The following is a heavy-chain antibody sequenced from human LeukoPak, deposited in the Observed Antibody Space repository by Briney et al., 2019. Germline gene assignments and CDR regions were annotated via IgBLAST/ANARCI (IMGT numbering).Heavy chain of an antibody. CDR3: ARVQLGVSSSYYYYYMDV. D-gene: IGHD6-6*01. V-gene: IGHV4-38-2*02. CDR2: IYHSGST. J-gene: IGHJ6*03. CDR1: GDSISYFY. Sequence: SETLSLTCSVSGDSISYFYWSWIRQAAGKGLEWIGSIYHSGSTYYNPSLKSRVTISVDTSKNQFSLKLSSVTAADTAVYYCARVQLGVSSSYYYYYMDVWGKGTTVTVSS.